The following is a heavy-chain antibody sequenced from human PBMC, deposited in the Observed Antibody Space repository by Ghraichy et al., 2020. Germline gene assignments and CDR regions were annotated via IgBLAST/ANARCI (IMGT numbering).Heavy chain of an antibody. V-gene: IGHV1-2*02. D-gene: IGHD6-13*01. Sequence: ASVKVSCKASGYTFTGYYMHWVRQAPGQGLEWMGWINPNSGGTNYAQKFQGRVTMTRDTSISTAYMELSRLRSDDTAVYYCARDILRQAAAVDYWGQGTLVTVSS. CDR2: INPNSGGT. CDR1: GYTFTGYY. CDR3: ARDILRQAAAVDY. J-gene: IGHJ4*02.